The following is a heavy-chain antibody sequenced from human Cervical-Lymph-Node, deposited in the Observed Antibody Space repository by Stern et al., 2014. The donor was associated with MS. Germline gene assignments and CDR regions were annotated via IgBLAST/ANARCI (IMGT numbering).Heavy chain of an antibody. D-gene: IGHD4-17*01. J-gene: IGHJ5*02. CDR1: GGKLSSSFA. Sequence: QLVQSGAEVKKPGSSVNVSCKPSGGKLSSSFAVSWVRQAPGPGLEWMGRIIPIIGLANYAQKFQTRLTITADKSTSTVYMELSSLTSEDTALYYCARGIVTNRPASTLHNLFDHWGQGTLVTVSS. CDR2: IIPIIGLA. CDR3: ARGIVTNRPASTLHNLFDH. V-gene: IGHV1-69*09.